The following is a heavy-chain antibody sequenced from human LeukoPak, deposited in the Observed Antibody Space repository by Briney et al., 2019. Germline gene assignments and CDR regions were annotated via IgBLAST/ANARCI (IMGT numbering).Heavy chain of an antibody. CDR1: GYTFTSYY. V-gene: IGHV1-46*01. D-gene: IGHD3-9*01. J-gene: IGHJ3*02. Sequence: ASVKVSCKASGYTFTSYYMHWVRQAPGQGLEWMGIINPSGGSTSYAQKFQGRVTMTRDMSTSTVYMELSSLRSEDTAVYYCARGCYYDILTGYSIWKSGNAFDIWGQGTMVTVSS. CDR3: ARGCYYDILTGYSIWKSGNAFDI. CDR2: INPSGGST.